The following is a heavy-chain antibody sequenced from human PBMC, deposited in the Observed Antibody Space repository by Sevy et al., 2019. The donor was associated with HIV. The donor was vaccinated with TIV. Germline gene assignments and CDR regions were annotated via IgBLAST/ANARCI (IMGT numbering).Heavy chain of an antibody. D-gene: IGHD1-26*01. J-gene: IGHJ4*02. CDR2: ISSSSDYI. CDR1: GFTFSSHS. V-gene: IGHV3-21*01. CDR3: ATTGIVGATRRNYFDY. Sequence: GGSLRLSCAASGFTFSSHSMNWVRQAPGKGLEWVSSISSSSDYIYYADSVKGRFTISIDNAKNTLYLQMNSLRAEDTAVYACATTGIVGATRRNYFDYWGQGTLVTVSS.